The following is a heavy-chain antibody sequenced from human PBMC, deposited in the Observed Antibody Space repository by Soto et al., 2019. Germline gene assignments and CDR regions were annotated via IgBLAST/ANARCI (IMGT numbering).Heavy chain of an antibody. CDR3: ARDVTPGIAAVLGYYYYYGMDV. CDR2: ISYDGSNK. J-gene: IGHJ6*02. Sequence: PGGSLRLSCAASGFTFSRYGMHWVRQAPGKGLEWVAVISYDGSNKYYADSVKGRFTISRDNSKNTLYLQMNSLRAEDTAVYYCARDVTPGIAAVLGYYYYYGMDVWGQGTTVTVSS. D-gene: IGHD6-13*01. V-gene: IGHV3-30*03. CDR1: GFTFSRYG.